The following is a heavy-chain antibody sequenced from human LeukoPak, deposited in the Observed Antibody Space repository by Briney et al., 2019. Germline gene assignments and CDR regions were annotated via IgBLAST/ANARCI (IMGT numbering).Heavy chain of an antibody. J-gene: IGHJ4*02. V-gene: IGHV1-58*01. CDR2: IVVGSDNT. Sequence: SVKVSCKASGFTFTSSAVQWVRQARGQRLEWIGWIVVGSDNTNYAQKFQERVTITRDMSTSTAYMELSSLRSEDTAVYYCAAGDHGSSSWPTPDYWGQGTLVTVSS. D-gene: IGHD6-13*01. CDR1: GFTFTSSA. CDR3: AAGDHGSSSWPTPDY.